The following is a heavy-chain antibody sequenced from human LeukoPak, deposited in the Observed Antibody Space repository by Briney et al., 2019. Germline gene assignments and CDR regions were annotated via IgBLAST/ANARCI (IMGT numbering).Heavy chain of an antibody. V-gene: IGHV4-34*01. CDR2: INHSGST. Sequence: SETLSLTCAVYGGSFSGYYWSWIRQPPGKGLEWIGEINHSGSTNYNPSLKSRVTISVDTSKNQFSLKLSSVTAADTAVYYCARVFSLGTFDYWGQGTLATVSS. J-gene: IGHJ4*02. D-gene: IGHD7-27*01. CDR3: ARVFSLGTFDY. CDR1: GGSFSGYY.